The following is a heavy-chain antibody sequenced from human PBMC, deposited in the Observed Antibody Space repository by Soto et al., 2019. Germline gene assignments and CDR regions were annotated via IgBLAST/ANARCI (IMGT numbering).Heavy chain of an antibody. CDR2: ISYDGSNK. CDR1: GFTFSSYA. CDR3: AREGLGYFDY. J-gene: IGHJ4*02. V-gene: IGHV3-30-3*01. Sequence: LRLSCAASGFTFSSYAMHWVRQAPGKGLEWVAVISYDGSNKYYADSVKGRFTISRDNSKNTLYLQMNSLRAEDTAVYYCAREGLGYFDYWGQGTLVTVSS. D-gene: IGHD7-27*01.